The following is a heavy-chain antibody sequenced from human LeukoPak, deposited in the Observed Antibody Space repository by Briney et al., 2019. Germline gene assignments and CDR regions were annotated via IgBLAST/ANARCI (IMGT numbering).Heavy chain of an antibody. Sequence: PSETLSLTCTVSGGSINSNSYFWGWIRQTPGKGLELIGNIYNTGSTSYNPSLKTRITISVDTSKVHFSLSLRSVIAADTAVYFCARSRIAAAGTEYFHHWGRGTLVSVSS. CDR1: GGSINSNSYF. CDR3: ARSRIAAAGTEYFHH. CDR2: IYNTGST. J-gene: IGHJ1*01. D-gene: IGHD6-13*01. V-gene: IGHV4-39*02.